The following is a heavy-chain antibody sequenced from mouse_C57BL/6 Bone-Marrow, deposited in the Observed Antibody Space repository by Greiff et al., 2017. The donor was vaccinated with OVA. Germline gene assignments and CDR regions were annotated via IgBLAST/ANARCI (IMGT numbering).Heavy chain of an antibody. CDR3: VHYYGSSYWYFDV. D-gene: IGHD1-1*01. CDR1: GSTFTSYW. V-gene: IGHV1-64*01. Sequence: VQLQQPGAELVKPGASVKLSCKASGSTFTSYWMHWVKQRPGQGLEWIGMIHPNSGSTNYNEKFKSKATLTVDKSSSTAYMQLSSLTSEDSAVYYCVHYYGSSYWYFDVWGTGTTVTVSS. J-gene: IGHJ1*03. CDR2: IHPNSGST.